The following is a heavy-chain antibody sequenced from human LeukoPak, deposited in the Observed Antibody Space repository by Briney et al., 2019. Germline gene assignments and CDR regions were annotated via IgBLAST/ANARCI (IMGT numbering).Heavy chain of an antibody. J-gene: IGHJ4*02. CDR2: IYYSGST. Sequence: PSETLSLTCTVSGGSISSGGYYWSWIRQHPGKGLEWIGYIYYSGSTYYNPSLKSRVTISVDTSKNQFSLKLSSVTAADTAVYYCASSPGAYYYDSSGSYWGNYFDYWGQGTLVTVSS. CDR1: GGSISSGGYY. D-gene: IGHD3-22*01. V-gene: IGHV4-31*03. CDR3: ASSPGAYYYDSSGSYWGNYFDY.